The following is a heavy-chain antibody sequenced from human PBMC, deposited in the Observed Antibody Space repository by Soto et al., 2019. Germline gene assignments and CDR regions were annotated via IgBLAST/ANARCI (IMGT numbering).Heavy chain of an antibody. CDR3: AKERGYNYGYDAMDV. CDR2: ISGSGGST. D-gene: IGHD5-18*01. Sequence: EVQLLESGGGLVQPGGSLRLSCAASGFTFSSYAMSWVRQAPGKGLEWVSGISGSGGSTYYADSVKGRFTISRDNSKNTLYLHTYSLRAEDTVVDYCAKERGYNYGYDAMDVWGQGTTVTVSS. V-gene: IGHV3-23*01. CDR1: GFTFSSYA. J-gene: IGHJ6*02.